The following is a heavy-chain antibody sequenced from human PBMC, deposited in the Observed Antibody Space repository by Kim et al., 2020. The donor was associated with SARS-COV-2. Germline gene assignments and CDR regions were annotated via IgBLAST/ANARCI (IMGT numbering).Heavy chain of an antibody. D-gene: IGHD6-19*01. Sequence: GRFTISRDNSKNTLYLQMNSLRAEDTAVYYCARRFQTYSGYSSGWYYFDYWGQGTLVTVSS. V-gene: IGHV3-30*01. CDR3: ARRFQTYSGYSSGWYYFDY. J-gene: IGHJ4*02.